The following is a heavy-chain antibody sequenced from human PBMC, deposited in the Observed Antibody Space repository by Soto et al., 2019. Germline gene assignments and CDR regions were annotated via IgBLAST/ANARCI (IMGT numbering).Heavy chain of an antibody. D-gene: IGHD3-3*01. Sequence: GASVKVSCKASGYTFTGYYMHWVRQAPGQGLEWMGGIIPIFGTANYAQKFQGRVTITADESTSTAYMELSSLRSEDTAVYYCARVWIENSITIFGVVIIPDNYYGVDVWGQGTTVTVSS. CDR1: GYTFTGYY. CDR2: IIPIFGTA. CDR3: ARVWIENSITIFGVVIIPDNYYGVDV. J-gene: IGHJ6*02. V-gene: IGHV1-69*13.